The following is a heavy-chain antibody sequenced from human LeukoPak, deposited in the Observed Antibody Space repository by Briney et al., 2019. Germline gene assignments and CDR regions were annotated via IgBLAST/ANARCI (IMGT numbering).Heavy chain of an antibody. CDR2: IYPGGSDI. CDR3: ARHRGPDYVGGD. J-gene: IGHJ4*02. Sequence: GESLKISCKASGYSFTSYCIGWVRQMPGKGLEWMGIIYPGGSDIRYSPSFQGQVTISADKSISTAYLQWSSLKASDTAMHYCARHRGPDYVGGDWGQGTLVTVSS. V-gene: IGHV5-51*01. D-gene: IGHD4-17*01. CDR1: GYSFTSYC.